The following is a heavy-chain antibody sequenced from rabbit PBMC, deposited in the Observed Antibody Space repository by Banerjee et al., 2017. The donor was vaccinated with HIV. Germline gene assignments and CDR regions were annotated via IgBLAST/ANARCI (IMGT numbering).Heavy chain of an antibody. Sequence: QEQLEESGGDLVKPEGSLTLTCTASGFSFSSSAMCWVRQAPGKGLEWIGCIYTGSGSTHYASWAKGRFTITKTSSTTVTLQMTSLTVADTATYFCARDLGTNWYFGLWGPGTLVTVS. CDR1: GFSFSSSA. CDR2: IYTGSGST. CDR3: ARDLGTNWYFGL. V-gene: IGHV1S45*01. J-gene: IGHJ4*01. D-gene: IGHD4-1*01.